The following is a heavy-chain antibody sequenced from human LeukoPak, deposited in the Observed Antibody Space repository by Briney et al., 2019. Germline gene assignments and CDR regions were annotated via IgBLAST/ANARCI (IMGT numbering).Heavy chain of an antibody. CDR1: GFTFSSYW. V-gene: IGHV3-49*04. CDR3: TGSDYYDSSGYDEFVDY. CDR2: IRSKAYGGTT. J-gene: IGHJ4*02. D-gene: IGHD3-22*01. Sequence: GGSLRLSCAASGFTFSSYWMSWVRQAPGKGLEWVGFIRSKAYGGTTEYAASVKGKLTISRDDSKIIAYLQMNSLKTEDTAVYYYTGSDYYDSSGYDEFVDYWGQGTLVTVSS.